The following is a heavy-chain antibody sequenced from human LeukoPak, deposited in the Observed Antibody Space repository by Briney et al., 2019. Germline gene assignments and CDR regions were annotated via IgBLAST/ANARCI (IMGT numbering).Heavy chain of an antibody. J-gene: IGHJ4*02. CDR1: GYTFTSYY. V-gene: IGHV1-46*01. CDR2: INPSGGST. Sequence: ASVKASCKASGYTFTSYYMHWVRQAPGQGLEWMGIINPSGGSTSYAQKFQGRVTMTRDTSTSTVYMELSSLRSEDTAVYYCARGLGDSSGYYYYFDYWGQGTLVTVSS. CDR3: ARGLGDSSGYYYYFDY. D-gene: IGHD3-22*01.